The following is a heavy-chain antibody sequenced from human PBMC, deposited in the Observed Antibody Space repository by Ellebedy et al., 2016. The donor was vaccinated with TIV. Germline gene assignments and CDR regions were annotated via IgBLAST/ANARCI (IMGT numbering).Heavy chain of an antibody. J-gene: IGHJ4*02. CDR3: ARHTDYALDY. V-gene: IGHV3-11*06. D-gene: IGHD4-17*01. CDR1: GFTFSDYY. CDR2: ISSSSSYT. Sequence: PGGSLRLSCAASGFTFSDYYMSWIRQAPGKGLEWVSYISSSSSYTNYADSVKGRFTISRDNAKNSLHLQMNGLRAEDTAVYYCARHTDYALDYWGQGALVTVSS.